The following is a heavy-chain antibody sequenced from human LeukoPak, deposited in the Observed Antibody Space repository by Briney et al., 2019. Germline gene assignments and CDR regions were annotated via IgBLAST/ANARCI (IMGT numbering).Heavy chain of an antibody. CDR1: GFTFSNYW. D-gene: IGHD3-22*01. J-gene: IGHJ4*02. Sequence: GGSLRLSCAVSGFTFSNYWMRWVRQAPGKGLEWVANIKQDGSEKYYVDSVKGRFTISRDNAKNSLYLQMNSLRAEDTAVYHCARVQARYYDSSGYSDYWGQGTLVTVSS. CDR2: IKQDGSEK. V-gene: IGHV3-7*04. CDR3: ARVQARYYDSSGYSDY.